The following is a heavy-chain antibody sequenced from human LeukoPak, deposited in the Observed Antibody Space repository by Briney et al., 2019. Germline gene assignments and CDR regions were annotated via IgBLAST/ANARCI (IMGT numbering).Heavy chain of an antibody. CDR3: ARETMATMTD. Sequence: SETLSLTCTVSGGSIRNYYWNWIRQPPGKGLEWIGYTSDSGGHTDYKPSLKSRVTISVDTSKNQFSLKLTSATAADTAVYYCARETMATMTDWGQGTLVTVSS. CDR2: TSDSGGHT. J-gene: IGHJ4*02. V-gene: IGHV4-59*01. CDR1: GGSIRNYY. D-gene: IGHD5-24*01.